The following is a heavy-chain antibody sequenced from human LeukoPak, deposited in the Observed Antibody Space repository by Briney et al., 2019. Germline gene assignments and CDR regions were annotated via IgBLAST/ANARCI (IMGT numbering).Heavy chain of an antibody. J-gene: IGHJ5*02. V-gene: IGHV3-7*01. Sequence: PGGSLRLSCAASGFTFSSYWMSWVRQAPGKGLEWVANIKQDGSEKYYVDCVKGRFTISRDNAKNSLYLQMNSLRAEDTAVYYCARAVNYYDSSGYYWTNWFDPWGQGTLVTVSS. CDR2: IKQDGSEK. D-gene: IGHD3-22*01. CDR1: GFTFSSYW. CDR3: ARAVNYYDSSGYYWTNWFDP.